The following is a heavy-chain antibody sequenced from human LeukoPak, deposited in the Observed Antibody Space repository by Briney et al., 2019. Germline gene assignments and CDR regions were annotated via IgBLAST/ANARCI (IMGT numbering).Heavy chain of an antibody. V-gene: IGHV1-46*01. CDR2: INPSGGST. Sequence: ASVKVSCKASGFTFTSHYMHWVRQAPGQGLEWMGIINPSGGSTSYAQKFQGRVTMTRDTSTSTVRMELSSLRSEDTAVYYCATGTPYGDYSWENYFDYWGQGTLVTVSS. D-gene: IGHD4-17*01. J-gene: IGHJ4*02. CDR1: GFTFTSHY. CDR3: ATGTPYGDYSWENYFDY.